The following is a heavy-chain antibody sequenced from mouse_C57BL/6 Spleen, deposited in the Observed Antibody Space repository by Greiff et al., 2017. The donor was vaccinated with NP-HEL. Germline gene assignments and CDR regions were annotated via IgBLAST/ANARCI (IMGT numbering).Heavy chain of an antibody. V-gene: IGHV1-72*01. J-gene: IGHJ3*01. D-gene: IGHD1-1*01. Sequence: QVHVKQPGAELVKPGASVKLSCKASGYTFTSYWMHWVKQRPGRGLEWIGRIDPNRGGTKYNEKFKSKATLTVDKPSSTAYMQLSSLTSEDSAVYYCARTDYYGSSYPFAYWGQGTLVTVSA. CDR2: IDPNRGGT. CDR3: ARTDYYGSSYPFAY. CDR1: GYTFTSYW.